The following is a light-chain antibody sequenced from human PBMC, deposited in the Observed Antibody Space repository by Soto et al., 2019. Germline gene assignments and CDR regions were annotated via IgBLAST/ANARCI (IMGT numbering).Light chain of an antibody. J-gene: IGKJ1*01. CDR2: GAS. Sequence: EIVLTQSPGTLSMSAGERATLSCRASQSVSSSYLAWYQQKPGQAPRLLIYGASRRATGIPDRFSGSGSGTDFTLTISRLEPEDFAVYSCQPYASFLRTFGQGTKVEIK. CDR3: QPYASFLRT. CDR1: QSVSSSY. V-gene: IGKV3-20*01.